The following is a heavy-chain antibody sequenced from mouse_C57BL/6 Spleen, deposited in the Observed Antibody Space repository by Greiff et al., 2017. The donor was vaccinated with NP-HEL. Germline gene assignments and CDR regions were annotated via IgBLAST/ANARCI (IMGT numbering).Heavy chain of an antibody. Sequence: QVQLQQSGAELVMPGASVKLSCKASGYTFTSYWMHWVKQRPGQGLEWIGEIDPSDSYTNYNQKFKGKSTLTVDKSASTAYMQLSSLTSEDSAVYYCARYYYGSRGGFAYWGQGTLVTVSA. CDR2: IDPSDSYT. CDR3: ARYYYGSRGGFAY. V-gene: IGHV1-69*01. J-gene: IGHJ3*01. CDR1: GYTFTSYW. D-gene: IGHD1-1*01.